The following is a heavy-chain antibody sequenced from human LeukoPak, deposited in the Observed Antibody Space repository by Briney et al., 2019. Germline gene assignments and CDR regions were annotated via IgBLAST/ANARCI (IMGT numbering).Heavy chain of an antibody. V-gene: IGHV4-34*01. D-gene: IGHD1-26*01. CDR3: ASSVGSTDY. Sequence: SETLSLTCAVYGESLSKYYWTWIRRSPGKGLEWIGEINHRGSTNLNPSLKSRVTLSVDTSKHQFSLKLTSVTAADAAVYYCASSVGSTDYWGQGTLVTVSS. CDR2: INHRGST. J-gene: IGHJ4*02. CDR1: GESLSKYY.